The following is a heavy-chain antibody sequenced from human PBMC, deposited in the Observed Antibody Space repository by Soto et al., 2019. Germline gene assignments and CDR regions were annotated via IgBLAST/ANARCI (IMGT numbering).Heavy chain of an antibody. CDR3: ARGTSVDY. Sequence: SXKVSFRASGYTXDSYGIRWVRQAPGQGLEWVGWISGYNGNTNYAQKFQGRVTINTDTSTSTGYMELRSLRSDDTAVYYCARGTSVDYWGQGTLGTVS. CDR1: GYTXDSYG. J-gene: IGHJ4*02. V-gene: IGHV1-18*04. CDR2: ISGYNGNT.